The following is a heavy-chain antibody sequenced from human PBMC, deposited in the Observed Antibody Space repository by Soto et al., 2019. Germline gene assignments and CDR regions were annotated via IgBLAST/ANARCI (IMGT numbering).Heavy chain of an antibody. CDR2: ISHDGSNK. CDR3: AKDMVGYCSNVNCHIFDF. J-gene: IGHJ4*02. D-gene: IGHD2-8*01. CDR1: GFSFSTYG. Sequence: QVQLMESGGDVVQPGRSLRLSCAASGFSFSTYGMHWVRQVPGKGLEWVALISHDGSNKQYAESVKGRFTISRDNSKNTVHLQMSSLRTGDAAVYYCAKDMVGYCSNVNCHIFDFWGRGTQVTVPS. V-gene: IGHV3-30*18.